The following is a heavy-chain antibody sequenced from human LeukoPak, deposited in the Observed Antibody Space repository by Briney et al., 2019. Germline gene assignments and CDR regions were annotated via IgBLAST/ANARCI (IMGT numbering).Heavy chain of an antibody. V-gene: IGHV5-51*01. CDR2: IWPGDSDT. Sequence: GESLKISCKVSGYSFTNYWIGWLRQMPGKGLEWMGLIWPGDSDTRHSPSFEGQVTFSADKSISTAYLQWSSLKASDTAMYYCARLYGSGSYYNVGYYFDYWGQGTLVTVSS. D-gene: IGHD3-10*01. CDR3: ARLYGSGSYYNVGYYFDY. CDR1: GYSFTNYW. J-gene: IGHJ4*02.